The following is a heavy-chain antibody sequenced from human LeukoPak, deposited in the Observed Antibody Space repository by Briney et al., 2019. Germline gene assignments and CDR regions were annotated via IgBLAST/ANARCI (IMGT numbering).Heavy chain of an antibody. V-gene: IGHV3-21*01. D-gene: IGHD5-18*01. J-gene: IGHJ4*02. CDR2: ISSSSTYI. CDR3: AREPTAMIL. CDR1: GFAFSSYA. Sequence: GGSLRLSCAASGFAFSSYAMSWVRQTPGKGLEWVSSISSSSTYIYYADSVKGRFTISRDNAKNSLYLQMNSLRVEDTAVYYCAREPTAMILWGQGTLVTVSS.